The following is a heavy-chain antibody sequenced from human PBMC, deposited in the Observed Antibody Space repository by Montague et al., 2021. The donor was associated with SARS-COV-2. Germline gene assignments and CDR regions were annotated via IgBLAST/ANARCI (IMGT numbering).Heavy chain of an antibody. V-gene: IGHV4-59*01. CDR1: GGSISNYY. CDR2: IYYSGST. D-gene: IGHD3-22*01. J-gene: IGHJ6*02. CDR3: ARGGGYYNYGLDV. Sequence: ETLFLTCTVSGGSISNYYWSWIRQPPGRGLEWIGYIYYSGSTDYSPSLKSRVTISLDTSKNQFSLKVTSVTAADTAVYYCARGGGYYNYGLDVWGPGTTVTISS.